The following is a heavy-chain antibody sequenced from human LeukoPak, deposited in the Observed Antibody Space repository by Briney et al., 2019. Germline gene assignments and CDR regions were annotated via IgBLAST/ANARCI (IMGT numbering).Heavy chain of an antibody. J-gene: IGHJ3*02. V-gene: IGHV4-59*08. D-gene: IGHD1-20*01. Sequence: SETLSLTCTVSSGSISNYYWSWIRQPPGKGLEWIGYIYYSESTKYNPSLKSRPTISVDTSKNQFSLRLTSVTAADTAVYYCARHISGATKELSAFDIWGQGTMVNVSS. CDR3: ARHISGATKELSAFDI. CDR1: SGSISNYY. CDR2: IYYSEST.